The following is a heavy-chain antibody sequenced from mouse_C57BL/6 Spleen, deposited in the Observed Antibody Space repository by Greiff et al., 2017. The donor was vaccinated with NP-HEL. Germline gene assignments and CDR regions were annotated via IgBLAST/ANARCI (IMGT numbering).Heavy chain of an antibody. CDR1: GYAFSSSW. D-gene: IGHD1-1*01. CDR3: ARSHGSICYVDY. J-gene: IGHJ2*01. V-gene: IGHV1-82*01. CDR2: IYPGDGDT. Sequence: QVQLQQSGPELVKPGASVKISCKASGYAFSSSWMNWVKQRPGKGLAWIGRIYPGDGDTNYNGKFKGKPTLTADKTSSTAYMQISSLKSEDSAVDFCARSHGSICYVDYWGQGTTLTVSS.